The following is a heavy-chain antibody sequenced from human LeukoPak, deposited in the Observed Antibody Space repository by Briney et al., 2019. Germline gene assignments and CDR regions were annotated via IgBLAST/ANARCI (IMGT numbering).Heavy chain of an antibody. D-gene: IGHD1-26*01. CDR2: IIPIFGTA. V-gene: IGHV1-69*13. Sequence: SVKVSCTASGGTFSSYAISWVRQAHGQGLEWMGGIIPIFGTANYAQKFQGRVTITADESTSTAYMELSSLRSEDTAVYYCARGKMELQDAFDIWGQGTMVTVSS. CDR3: ARGKMELQDAFDI. J-gene: IGHJ3*02. CDR1: GGTFSSYA.